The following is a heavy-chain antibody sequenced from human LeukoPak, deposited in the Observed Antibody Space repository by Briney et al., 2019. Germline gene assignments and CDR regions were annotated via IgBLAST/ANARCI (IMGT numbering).Heavy chain of an antibody. V-gene: IGHV3-23*01. Sequence: GGSLSLSCTASGFTFSSYSMSWIRQAPGKGLEWVSAISGSGGSTYYADSVKGRFTISRDNSKNTLYLQMNSLRAEDTAAYYCSTDTCVTPDYTVFDIWGQGTLVTVSS. D-gene: IGHD4-17*01. CDR1: GFTFSSYS. CDR2: ISGSGGST. J-gene: IGHJ4*02. CDR3: STDTCVTPDYTVFDI.